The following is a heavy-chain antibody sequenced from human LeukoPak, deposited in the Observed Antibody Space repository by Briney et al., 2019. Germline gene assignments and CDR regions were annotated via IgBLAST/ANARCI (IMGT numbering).Heavy chain of an antibody. CDR1: GFTFSSYE. Sequence: PGGSLRLSCAASGFTFSSYEMNWVRQAPGKGLEWVAFIRYDGSNKYYADSVKGRFTISRDNSKNTLYLQMNSLRAEDTAVYYCAKDPFTMIVVVPGYYMDVWGKGTTVTISS. V-gene: IGHV3-30*02. CDR2: IRYDGSNK. CDR3: AKDPFTMIVVVPGYYMDV. J-gene: IGHJ6*03. D-gene: IGHD3-22*01.